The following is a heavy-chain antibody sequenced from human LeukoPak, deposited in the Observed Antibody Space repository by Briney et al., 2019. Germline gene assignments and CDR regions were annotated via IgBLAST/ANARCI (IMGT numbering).Heavy chain of an antibody. D-gene: IGHD6-6*01. CDR2: IIPILGIA. CDR3: AREQYSSSSWGFYGMDV. V-gene: IGHV1-69*04. J-gene: IGHJ6*02. CDR1: GGTFSSYT. Sequence: ASVKVSCKASGGTFSSYTISWVRQAPGQGLEWMGRIIPILGIANYAQKFQGRVTITADKSTSTAYMELSSLRSEDTAVYYCAREQYSSSSWGFYGMDVWGQGTTVTVSS.